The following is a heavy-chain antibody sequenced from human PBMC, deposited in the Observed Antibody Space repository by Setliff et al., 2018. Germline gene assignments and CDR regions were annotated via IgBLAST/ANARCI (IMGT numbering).Heavy chain of an antibody. J-gene: IGHJ4*02. CDR3: ARVPPRDQAFDY. D-gene: IGHD2-21*02. CDR2: ISGTASSK. Sequence: LRLSCTASEFTFTDYYMSWIRQAPGKGLEWVSYISGTASSKYYADSVKGRFTISRDNAKNSLYLQINSLRADDTVVYYCARVPPRDQAFDYWGQGTLVTVSS. V-gene: IGHV3-11*04. CDR1: EFTFTDYY.